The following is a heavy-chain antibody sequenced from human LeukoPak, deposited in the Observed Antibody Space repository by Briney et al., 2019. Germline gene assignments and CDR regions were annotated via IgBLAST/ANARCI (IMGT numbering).Heavy chain of an antibody. CDR2: ISAYNGNT. Sequence: GASVKVSCKASGYTFTSYGISWVRQAPGQGLEWMGWISAYNGNTNYAQTLQGRVTMTTDTSTSTAYMELRSLRSDDTAVYYCAILIYGGNLPYMDVWGKGTTVTVSS. D-gene: IGHD4-23*01. V-gene: IGHV1-18*01. CDR3: AILIYGGNLPYMDV. J-gene: IGHJ6*03. CDR1: GYTFTSYG.